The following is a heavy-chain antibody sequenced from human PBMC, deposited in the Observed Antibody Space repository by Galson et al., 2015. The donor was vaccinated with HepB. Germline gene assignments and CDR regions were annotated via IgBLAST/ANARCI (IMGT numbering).Heavy chain of an antibody. J-gene: IGHJ6*02. CDR1: GFTFRKNG. Sequence: SLRLSCAASGFTFRKNGMHWVRQAPGKGLEWVAVIWYDGSYKYYGDSVKGRFTISRDNSKNTLYLQMDSLRVEDTAVYYCAREDFWNGDYRDDFGMDVWGQGTTVTVSS. V-gene: IGHV3-33*01. CDR2: IWYDGSYK. D-gene: IGHD3-3*01. CDR3: AREDFWNGDYRDDFGMDV.